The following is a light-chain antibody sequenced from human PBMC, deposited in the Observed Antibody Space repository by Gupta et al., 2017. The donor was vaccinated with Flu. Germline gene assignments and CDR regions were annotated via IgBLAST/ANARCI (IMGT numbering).Light chain of an antibody. V-gene: IGKV3-20*01. J-gene: IGKJ4*01. CDR1: QSVSSSY. Sequence: GTLSWSPGEIATLSCRASQSVSSSYLAWYQQKPGQAPRLLIYGASSRATGIPDRFSGSGSGTDFTLTISRLEPEDFAVYYCQQYGSSPQTFGGGTKVEIK. CDR2: GAS. CDR3: QQYGSSPQT.